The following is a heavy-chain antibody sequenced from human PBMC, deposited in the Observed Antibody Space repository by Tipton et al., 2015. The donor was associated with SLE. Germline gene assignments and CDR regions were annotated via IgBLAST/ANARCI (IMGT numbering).Heavy chain of an antibody. J-gene: IGHJ4*02. CDR3: ARVPHRQWLAAYFDC. D-gene: IGHD6-19*01. CDR1: GYTFTGYY. Sequence: QVQLVQSGPEVKKPGASVKVSCKASGYTFTGYYMHWVRQAPGQGLEWMGWINPNSGGTNYAQRFQGRVTMTRDTSISTAYMEFSRLTSDDTAVYYCARVPHRQWLAAYFDCLGQGTRVTVPS. CDR2: INPNSGGT. V-gene: IGHV1-2*02.